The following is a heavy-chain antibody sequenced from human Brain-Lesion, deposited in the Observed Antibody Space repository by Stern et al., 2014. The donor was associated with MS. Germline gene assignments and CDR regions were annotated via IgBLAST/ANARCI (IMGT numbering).Heavy chain of an antibody. CDR1: GYTFTGYY. D-gene: IGHD3-22*01. J-gene: IGHJ4*02. CDR2: INPKSGGT. Sequence: QVQLVQSGAEVEKPGASLKLSCTASGYTFTGYYMHWVRQAPGPGLEWMGWINPKSGGTNYAHKFQGRVTIPSGQSINTPYIPLSRLRADDTGVYYCATYYYNSADYNDFWGQGTVVTVSS. CDR3: ATYYYNSADYNDF. V-gene: IGHV1-2*02.